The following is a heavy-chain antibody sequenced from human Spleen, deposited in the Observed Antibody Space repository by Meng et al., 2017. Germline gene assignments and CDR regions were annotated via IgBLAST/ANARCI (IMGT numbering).Heavy chain of an antibody. CDR2: INHSGST. CDR3: ARGSGGSYFAYFQH. Sequence: QLQVSGPGLGKPSEALPTTCAVYGGSFSGYYWSWIRQPPGKGLEWIGEINHSGSTNYNPSLKSRVTISVDTSKNQFSLKLSSVTAADTAVYYCARGSGGSYFAYFQHWGQGTLVTVSS. J-gene: IGHJ1*01. CDR1: GGSFSGYY. V-gene: IGHV4-34*01. D-gene: IGHD1-26*01.